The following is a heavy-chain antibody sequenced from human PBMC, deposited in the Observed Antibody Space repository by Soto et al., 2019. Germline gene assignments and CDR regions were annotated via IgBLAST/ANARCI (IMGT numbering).Heavy chain of an antibody. D-gene: IGHD3-16*01. CDR3: ARGGSSSDTGMDV. V-gene: IGHV3-48*02. J-gene: IGHJ6*02. CDR1: GFTFSRYT. CDR2: ISSGSLSI. Sequence: EVQLEESGGGLVQPGGSLRLSCAASGFTFSRYTMNCVRQTPGKGLEWVSYISSGSLSIYYADSVKGRFTFSRDNAKNSLFLQMNSLRDEDTAVYYCARGGSSSDTGMDVWGQGTTVTVSS.